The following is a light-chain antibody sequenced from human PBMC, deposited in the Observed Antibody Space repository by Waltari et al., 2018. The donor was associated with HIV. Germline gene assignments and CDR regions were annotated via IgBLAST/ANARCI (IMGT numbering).Light chain of an antibody. CDR2: SAS. V-gene: IGKV1-17*01. J-gene: IGKJ2*01. CDR1: QGIRND. CDR3: LQHYDYPRS. Sequence: DIQMTQSPSSLSASVGDRVTITCRASQGIRNDLGWYQHKPGTPPRRLIYSASTLQSGVSSRFSGSGSGTEFTLTISSLQPEDSATYYCLQHYDYPRSFGQGTKLGI.